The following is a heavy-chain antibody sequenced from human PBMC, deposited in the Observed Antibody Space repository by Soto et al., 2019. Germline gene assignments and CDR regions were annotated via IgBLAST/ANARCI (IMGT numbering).Heavy chain of an antibody. CDR1: GDSVSSNSAA. CDR3: ARGLLSSWYQGNWFDP. Sequence: PSQTLSLTCAISGDSVSSNSAAWNWIRQSPSRGLEWLGRTYYRSRWYNDYAVSVKSRITVNPDTSKNQFSLKLSSVTAADTAVYYCARGLLSSWYQGNWFDPWGQGTLVTVSS. V-gene: IGHV6-1*01. D-gene: IGHD6-13*01. CDR2: TYYRSRWYN. J-gene: IGHJ5*02.